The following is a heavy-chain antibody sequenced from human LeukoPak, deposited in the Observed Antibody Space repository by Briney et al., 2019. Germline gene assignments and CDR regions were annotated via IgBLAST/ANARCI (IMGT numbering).Heavy chain of an antibody. D-gene: IGHD3-10*01. V-gene: IGHV3-13*01. CDR3: ARSSPITMVRGVIITGGMDV. CDR2: IGTAGDT. J-gene: IGHJ6*02. CDR1: GFTFSSYD. Sequence: GSLRLSCAASGFTFSSYDMHWVRQATGKGLEWVSAIGTAGDTYYPGSVKGRFTISRENAKNSLYLQMNSLRAGDTAVYYCARSSPITMVRGVIITGGMDVWGQGTTVTVSS.